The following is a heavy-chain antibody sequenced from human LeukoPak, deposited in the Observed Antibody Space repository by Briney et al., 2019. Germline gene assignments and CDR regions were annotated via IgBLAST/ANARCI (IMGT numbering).Heavy chain of an antibody. D-gene: IGHD3-22*01. J-gene: IGHJ6*03. CDR3: ARGLTRWDSSENYMDV. CDR1: GGSISSGSYY. CDR2: IYTSGST. V-gene: IGHV4-61*02. Sequence: SQTLSLTCTVSGGSISSGSYYWSWIRQPAGKGLEWIGRIYTSGSTNYNPSLKSRVTISVDTSKNQFALQLNSVTPEDTAVYYCARGLTRWDSSENYMDVWGKGTTVTVSS.